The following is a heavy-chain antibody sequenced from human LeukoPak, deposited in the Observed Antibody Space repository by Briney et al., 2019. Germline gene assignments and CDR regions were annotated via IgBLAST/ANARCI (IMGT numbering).Heavy chain of an antibody. CDR2: IRSKDYVETT. CDR3: ARDGYCSGGICYPSGWFDP. CDR1: GFTFGDYA. Sequence: PGGSLRLSCTASGFTFGDYAISYFRQAPGKGLEWVGFIRSKDYVETTEYAASVQGRFTISRDDSKSVAYLQMNRLKTEDTAVYYCARDGYCSGGICYPSGWFDPWGQGTQVTVSS. D-gene: IGHD2-15*01. V-gene: IGHV3-49*03. J-gene: IGHJ5*02.